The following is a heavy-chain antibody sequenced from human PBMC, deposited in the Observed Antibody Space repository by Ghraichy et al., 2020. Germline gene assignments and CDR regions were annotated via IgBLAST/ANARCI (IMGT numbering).Heavy chain of an antibody. CDR1: GYSFSSYW. CDR3: GRHGWGSGFEYFQH. J-gene: IGHJ1*01. V-gene: IGHV5-51*01. CDR2: IYPGDSDT. Sequence: GGSLNISCQASGYSFSSYWIGWVRQMPGKGLEWMGTIYPGDSDTRYSPSFEGQVTISVDKSINTAYLQWSSLKASDTAIYYCGRHGWGSGFEYFQHWGQGTLVTVSS. D-gene: IGHD6-19*01.